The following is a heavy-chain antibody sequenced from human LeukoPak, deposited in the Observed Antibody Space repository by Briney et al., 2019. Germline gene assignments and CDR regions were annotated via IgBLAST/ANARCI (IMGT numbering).Heavy chain of an antibody. J-gene: IGHJ4*02. Sequence: PEGSLRLSCAASGFTFSSYWMHWVRQAPGKGLVWVSRINSDGSSTSYADSVKGRFTISRDNAKNSLYLQMNSLRAEDTAIYYCARRTGSYFDSSGYPDYWGQGTLVTVSS. D-gene: IGHD3-22*01. CDR2: INSDGSST. V-gene: IGHV3-74*01. CDR1: GFTFSSYW. CDR3: ARRTGSYFDSSGYPDY.